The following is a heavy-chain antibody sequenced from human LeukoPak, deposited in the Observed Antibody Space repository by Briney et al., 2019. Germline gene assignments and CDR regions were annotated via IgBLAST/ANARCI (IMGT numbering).Heavy chain of an antibody. CDR2: ISAYNGNT. J-gene: IGHJ3*02. V-gene: IGHV1-18*01. Sequence: ASVKVSCKASGYTFTSYGISWVRQAPGQGLEWMGWISAYNGNTNYAQKLQGRVTMTTDTSTSTAYMELRSLRSDDTAVYYCARDPLVYCSSTSCYPIGDDAFDIWGQVTMVTVSS. D-gene: IGHD2-2*01. CDR3: ARDPLVYCSSTSCYPIGDDAFDI. CDR1: GYTFTSYG.